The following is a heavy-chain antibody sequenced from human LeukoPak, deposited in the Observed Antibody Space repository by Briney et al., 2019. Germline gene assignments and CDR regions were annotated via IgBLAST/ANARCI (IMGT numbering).Heavy chain of an antibody. V-gene: IGHV3-7*01. CDR3: ARDIAMDGDRPWAFDI. D-gene: IGHD5-24*01. Sequence: GGSLRLSCAASGFTFSRYWMTWVRQAPGQGLEWVANIKEDGSEKEYVDSVKGRFTTSRDNTKNSLYLQMNSLGVEDTALYYCARDIAMDGDRPWAFDIWGQGAMVSVSS. CDR1: GFTFSRYW. J-gene: IGHJ3*02. CDR2: IKEDGSEK.